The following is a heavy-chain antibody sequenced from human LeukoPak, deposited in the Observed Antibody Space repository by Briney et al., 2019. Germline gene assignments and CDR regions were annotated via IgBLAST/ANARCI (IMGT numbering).Heavy chain of an antibody. J-gene: IGHJ4*02. CDR2: IYPGDSDI. V-gene: IGHV5-51*01. CDR1: GYSFSDYW. D-gene: IGHD5-12*01. Sequence: GESLKISCKGFGYSFSDYWIGWVRQIPGKGLEWMGIIYPGDSDIRYSPSVQGQVTISADKSISTAYLQWSSLKASDTAMYYCARRMDGYDLWGQGTLVTVSS. CDR3: ARRMDGYDL.